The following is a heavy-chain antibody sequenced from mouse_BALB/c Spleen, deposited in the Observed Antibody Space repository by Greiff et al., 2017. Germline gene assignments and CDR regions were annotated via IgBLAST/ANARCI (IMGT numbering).Heavy chain of an antibody. CDR1: GYSITSGYY. V-gene: IGHV3-6*02. Sequence: EVQLQESGPGLVKPSQSLSLTCSVTGYSITSGYYWKWIRQFPGNKLEWMGYISYDGSNNYNPSLKNRISITRDTSKNQFFLKLNSVTTEDTATYYCARGTPAWFAYWGQGTLVTVSA. D-gene: IGHD2-14*01. CDR3: ARGTPAWFAY. CDR2: ISYDGSN. J-gene: IGHJ3*01.